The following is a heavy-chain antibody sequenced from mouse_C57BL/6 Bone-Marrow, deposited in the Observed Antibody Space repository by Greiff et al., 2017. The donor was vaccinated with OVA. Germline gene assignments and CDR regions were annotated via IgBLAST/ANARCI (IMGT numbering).Heavy chain of an antibody. Sequence: EVQLQQSGAELVRPGASVKLSCTASGFNIKDDYMHWVKQRPEQGLEWIGWIDPENGDTEYASKFQGTATITADTSSNTAYLQLSSLTSADTAVYYCTSYGNFAYWGQGTPLTVSS. D-gene: IGHD2-1*01. J-gene: IGHJ2*01. CDR3: TSYGNFAY. CDR1: GFNIKDDY. CDR2: IDPENGDT. V-gene: IGHV14-4*01.